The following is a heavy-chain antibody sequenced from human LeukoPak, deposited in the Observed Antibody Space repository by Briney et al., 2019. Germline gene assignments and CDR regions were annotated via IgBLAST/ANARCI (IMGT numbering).Heavy chain of an antibody. CDR3: ARVPLKSGGLFDWLDY. J-gene: IGHJ4*02. V-gene: IGHV1-2*02. CDR2: INPNSGGT. CDR1: GYTFTGYY. D-gene: IGHD3/OR15-3a*01. Sequence: ASVKVSCKASGYTFTGYYMHWVRQAPGQGLEWMGWINPNSGGTNYSQKFQGRVTITRDTSANTAYMELSSLRSEDTAVYYCARVPLKSGGLFDWLDYWGQGTLVTVSS.